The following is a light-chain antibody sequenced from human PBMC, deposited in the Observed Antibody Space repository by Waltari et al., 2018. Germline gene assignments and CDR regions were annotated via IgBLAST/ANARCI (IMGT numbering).Light chain of an antibody. CDR3: SATAGDYTWV. Sequence: QSALTQPRSVSGSPGQSVAISCTGTSSDVGAYNYVSWYQHHPGKAPKLIIFDVSKRPSGVPERFSGSKSGNTASLTISGLQGEDEADYYCSATAGDYTWVFGGGTKLTV. V-gene: IGLV2-11*01. CDR2: DVS. CDR1: SSDVGAYNY. J-gene: IGLJ3*02.